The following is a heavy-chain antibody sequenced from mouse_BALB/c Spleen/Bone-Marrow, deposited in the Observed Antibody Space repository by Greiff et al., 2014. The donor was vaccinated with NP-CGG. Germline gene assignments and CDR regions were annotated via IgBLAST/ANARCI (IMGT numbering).Heavy chain of an antibody. CDR2: ISYSGST. Sequence: VQLQQSGPGLVKPSQSLSLTCTVTGYSITSDYAWNWIRQFPGNKLEWMGYISYSGSTSYNPSLKSRISITRDTSKNQFFLQLNSVTSEDTATYYCARGGYDDAVDYWGQGTSAPVPS. CDR3: ARGGYDDAVDY. V-gene: IGHV3-2*02. CDR1: GYSITSDYA. J-gene: IGHJ4*01. D-gene: IGHD2-14*01.